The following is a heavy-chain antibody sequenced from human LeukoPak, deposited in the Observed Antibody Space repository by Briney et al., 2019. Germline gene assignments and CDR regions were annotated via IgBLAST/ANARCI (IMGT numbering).Heavy chain of an antibody. CDR1: GFTFSNAW. CDR2: IKSKTDGGTT. J-gene: IGHJ5*02. D-gene: IGHD4-17*01. CDR3: TTGRNDYGDWDWFDP. V-gene: IGHV3-15*01. Sequence: GGSLRLSCAASGFTFSNAWTSWVRQAPGKGLEWVGRIKSKTDGGTTDYAAPVKGRFTISRDDSKNTLYLQMNSLKTEDTAMYYCTTGRNDYGDWDWFDPWGQGTLVTVSS.